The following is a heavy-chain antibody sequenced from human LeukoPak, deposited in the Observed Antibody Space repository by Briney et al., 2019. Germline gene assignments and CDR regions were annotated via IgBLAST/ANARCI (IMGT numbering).Heavy chain of an antibody. D-gene: IGHD2-2*01. CDR3: ASVMRPTEYQLPNPGYFQH. Sequence: GASVKVSCKASGYTFTGYYMHWVRQAPGQGLEWMGWINPNSGGTNYAQKFQGRVTMTRDTSISTAYMELSRLRSDDTAVYYCASVMRPTEYQLPNPGYFQHWGQGTLVTVSS. CDR1: GYTFTGYY. CDR2: INPNSGGT. J-gene: IGHJ1*01. V-gene: IGHV1-2*02.